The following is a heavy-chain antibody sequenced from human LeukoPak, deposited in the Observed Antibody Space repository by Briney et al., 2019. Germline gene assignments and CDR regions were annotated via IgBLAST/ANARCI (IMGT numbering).Heavy chain of an antibody. CDR2: INHSGST. J-gene: IGHJ4*02. Sequence: SETLSLTCAVYDGSFSGYYWSWIRQPPGKGLEWVGEINHSGSTNYNPSLKSRVTISVDTSKNQFSLKLSSVTPADTAVYYCARAERVAGYGYWGQGTLVTVSS. D-gene: IGHD6-13*01. V-gene: IGHV4-34*01. CDR1: DGSFSGYY. CDR3: ARAERVAGYGY.